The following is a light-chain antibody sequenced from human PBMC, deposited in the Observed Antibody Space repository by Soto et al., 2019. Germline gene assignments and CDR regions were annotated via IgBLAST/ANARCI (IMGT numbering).Light chain of an antibody. V-gene: IGKV3-20*01. Sequence: EIVLTQSPGTLSLSPGERATLSCRASQSVRSSYLAWYQQKPGQAPRLLIYGASSRATGIPDRFSGSGSGTDFTLTIIRLEPEDFALYYCQQYGSSPWTFGQGTKVEIK. CDR1: QSVRSSY. CDR2: GAS. CDR3: QQYGSSPWT. J-gene: IGKJ1*01.